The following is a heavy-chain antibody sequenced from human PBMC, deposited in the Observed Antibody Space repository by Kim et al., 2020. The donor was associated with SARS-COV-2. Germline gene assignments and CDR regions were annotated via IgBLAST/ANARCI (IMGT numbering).Heavy chain of an antibody. D-gene: IGHD1-26*01. V-gene: IGHV1-46*01. J-gene: IGHJ6*02. CDR3: ARDLSRFVDLWGIVGASPLSNGMDV. Sequence: ASVKVSCKASGYTFTSYYMHWVRQAPRQGLEWMGIINPSGGSTSYAQKFQGRVTMTRDTSTSTVYMELSSLRSEDTAVYYCARDLSRFVDLWGIVGASPLSNGMDVWGQGTTVTVSS. CDR1: GYTFTSYY. CDR2: INPSGGST.